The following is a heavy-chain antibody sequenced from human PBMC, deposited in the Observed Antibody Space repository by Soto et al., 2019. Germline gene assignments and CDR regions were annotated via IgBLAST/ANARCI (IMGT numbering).Heavy chain of an antibody. CDR1: GGSISSYY. CDR2: IYYSGST. J-gene: IGHJ5*02. V-gene: IGHV4-59*08. D-gene: IGHD3-3*01. Sequence: SETLSLTCTVSGGSISSYYWSWIRQPPGKGLEWIGYIYYSGSTNYNPSLKSRVTISVDTSKNQFSLKLSSVTAADTAVYYCARHLRFLSRNNWFDPWGQGTLVTVSS. CDR3: ARHLRFLSRNNWFDP.